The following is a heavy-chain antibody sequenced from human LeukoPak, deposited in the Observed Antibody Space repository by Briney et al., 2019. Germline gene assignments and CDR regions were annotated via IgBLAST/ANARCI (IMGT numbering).Heavy chain of an antibody. Sequence: SETLSLTCTVSGGSISSSSYYWGWIRQPPGKGLEWIGSIYYSGSTYYNPSLKSRVTISVDTSKNQFSLKLSSVTAADTAVYYCARHEGGSWYPSEFDYWGRGTLVTVSS. J-gene: IGHJ4*02. CDR3: ARHEGGSWYPSEFDY. V-gene: IGHV4-39*01. CDR2: IYYSGST. D-gene: IGHD2-15*01. CDR1: GGSISSSSYY.